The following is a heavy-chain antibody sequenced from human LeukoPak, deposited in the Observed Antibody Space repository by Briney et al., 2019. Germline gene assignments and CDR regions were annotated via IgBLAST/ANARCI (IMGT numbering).Heavy chain of an antibody. Sequence: GGSLRLSCAASGFTFSSYAMSWVRQAPGKGLEWVSAISGSGGSTYYADSVKGRFTISRDNSKNTLYLQMNSLRAEDTAVYYCAKDIPPIVVVPAAIGHWGQGTLVTVSS. V-gene: IGHV3-23*01. CDR3: AKDIPPIVVVPAAIGH. CDR1: GFTFSSYA. D-gene: IGHD2-2*01. CDR2: ISGSGGST. J-gene: IGHJ4*02.